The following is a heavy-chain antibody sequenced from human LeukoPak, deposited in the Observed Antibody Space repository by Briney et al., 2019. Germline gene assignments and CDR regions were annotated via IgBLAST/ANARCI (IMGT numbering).Heavy chain of an antibody. Sequence: PGRSLRLSCAASGFTFSSYAMHWVRQAPGKGLEWVAVISYDGSNKYYADSVKGRFTISRDNSKNTLYLQMNSLRAEDTAVYYCASALEYFDYWGQGTLVTVSS. J-gene: IGHJ4*02. V-gene: IGHV3-30-3*01. CDR2: ISYDGSNK. CDR1: GFTFSSYA. CDR3: ASALEYFDY.